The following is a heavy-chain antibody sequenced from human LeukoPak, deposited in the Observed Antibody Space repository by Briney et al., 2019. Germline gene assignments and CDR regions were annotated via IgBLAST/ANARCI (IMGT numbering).Heavy chain of an antibody. J-gene: IGHJ4*02. D-gene: IGHD2-2*01. CDR1: GFTVSSNY. V-gene: IGHV3-53*01. Sequence: GGSLRLSCAASGFTVSSNYMSWVRQAPGKGLEWVSVIYSGGSTYYADSVKGRFTISRDNSKNTLYLQMNSLRADDTAVYYCARDLRRDCSTTTCYVFDYWGQGTLVTVSS. CDR2: IYSGGST. CDR3: ARDLRRDCSTTTCYVFDY.